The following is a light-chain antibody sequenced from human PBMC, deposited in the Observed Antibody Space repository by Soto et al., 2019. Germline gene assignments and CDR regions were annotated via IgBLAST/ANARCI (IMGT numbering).Light chain of an antibody. J-gene: IGLJ1*01. V-gene: IGLV2-8*02. CDR2: EVS. Sequence: QSALTQPPSASRSPGQSVTISCTGTSSDVGGYNYVSWYQQHPGKAPKLMIYEVSKRPSGVPDRFSGSKSGNTASLTVSGLQAEDEADYYCSSYAGSNKSVFGTGTKLTVL. CDR3: SSYAGSNKSV. CDR1: SSDVGGYNY.